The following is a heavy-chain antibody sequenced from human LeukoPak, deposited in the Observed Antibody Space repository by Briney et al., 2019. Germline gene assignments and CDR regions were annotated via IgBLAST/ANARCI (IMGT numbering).Heavy chain of an antibody. D-gene: IGHD6-19*01. V-gene: IGHV6-1*01. Sequence: SQTLSLTCGISGDSVSSNSAAWTWIRQSPSRGLEWLGRTYYRSKWYNDYALSVKSRITINADTSKNQFSLQLNSVTPEDTAVYYCAGALYSSGPLGFDPWGQGTLVTVSS. CDR3: AGALYSSGPLGFDP. CDR1: GDSVSSNSAA. J-gene: IGHJ5*02. CDR2: TYYRSKWYN.